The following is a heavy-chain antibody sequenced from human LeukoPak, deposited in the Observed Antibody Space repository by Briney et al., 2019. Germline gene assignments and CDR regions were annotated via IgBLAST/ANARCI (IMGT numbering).Heavy chain of an antibody. CDR3: ARGPYYYDSSGYFRVLNAYDY. V-gene: IGHV1-8*02. CDR1: GYTFTGYY. CDR2: MNPNSGNT. J-gene: IGHJ4*02. Sequence: ASVKVSCKASGYTFTGYYMHWVRQAPGQGLEWMGWMNPNSGNTGYAQKFQGRVTMTRNTSISTAYMELSSLRSEDTAVYYCARGPYYYDSSGYFRVLNAYDYWGQGTLVTVSS. D-gene: IGHD3-22*01.